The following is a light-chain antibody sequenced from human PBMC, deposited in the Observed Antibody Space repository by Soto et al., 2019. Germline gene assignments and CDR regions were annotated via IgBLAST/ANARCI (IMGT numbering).Light chain of an antibody. CDR3: QQLHSYPFT. Sequence: DIQLTQSPSTLSASVRHRVTITCLARQVISSWSAWYQKKPGKAPKVLFADVYRLESGVPSRFSGSGSGTEFTLTISSLQPDDFATYYCQQLHSYPFTFGQGTRLEIK. V-gene: IGKV1-5*01. CDR2: DVY. CDR1: QVISSW. J-gene: IGKJ5*01.